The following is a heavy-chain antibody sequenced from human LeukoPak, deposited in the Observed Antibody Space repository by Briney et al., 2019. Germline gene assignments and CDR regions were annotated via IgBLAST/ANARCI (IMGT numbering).Heavy chain of an antibody. CDR2: INYSGST. CDR3: XXXAXXXXXXXXXXXXXXXV. Sequence: SGGXXXXSSYYWGWIRQPPGKXLEWIGSINYSGSTYYNPSLKSRVTIFVDTSKNQFSLKLRSVTAADPAVYXXXXXAXXXXXXXXXXXXXXXVWGKGXXVTISS. CDR1: GGXXXXSSYY. V-gene: IGHV4-39*01. J-gene: IGHJ6*04.